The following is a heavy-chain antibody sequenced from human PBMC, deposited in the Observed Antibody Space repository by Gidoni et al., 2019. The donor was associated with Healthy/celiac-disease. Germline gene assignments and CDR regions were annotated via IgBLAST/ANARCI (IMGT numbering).Heavy chain of an antibody. CDR1: GGSIRSYY. D-gene: IGHD1-26*01. J-gene: IGHJ3*02. CDR2: IYYSGST. V-gene: IGHV4-59*01. CDR3: AREGGIVGATGDAFDI. Sequence: QVQLQESGPGLVKPSETLSLTCTVSGGSIRSYYWSWIRQPPGKGLEWIGYIYYSGSTNYNPSLKSRVTISVDTSKNQFSLKLSSVTAADTAVYYCAREGGIVGATGDAFDIWGQGTMVTVSS.